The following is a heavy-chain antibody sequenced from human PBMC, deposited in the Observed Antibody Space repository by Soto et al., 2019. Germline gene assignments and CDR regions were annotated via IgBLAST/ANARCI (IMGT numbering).Heavy chain of an antibody. CDR1: GFTFGNYG. J-gene: IGHJ6*02. V-gene: IGHV3-33*01. CDR3: ARDLGIAAASPIEPTLFYGMDA. CDR2: IWFDGNKQ. D-gene: IGHD6-13*01. Sequence: QPGGSLRLSCAASGFTFGNYGMHWVRQAPGKGLEWVAVIWFDGNKQHYADSVKGRFTISRDNSKNTLYVQMTSLRAEDTAVYYCARDLGIAAASPIEPTLFYGMDAWGQGTTVTVSS.